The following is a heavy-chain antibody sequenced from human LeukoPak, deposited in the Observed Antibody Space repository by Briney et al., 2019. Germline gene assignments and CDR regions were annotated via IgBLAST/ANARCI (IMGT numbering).Heavy chain of an antibody. CDR2: IYYSGST. D-gene: IGHD3-16*02. CDR3: ARLDYVWGSYRILDY. J-gene: IGHJ4*02. CDR1: GDSISSSSYY. V-gene: IGHV4-39*07. Sequence: SETLSLTCTVSGDSISSSSYYWGWIRQPPGKGLEWIGSIYYSGSTNYNPSLKSRVTISVDKSKNQFSLKLSSVTAADTAVYYCARLDYVWGSYRILDYWGQGTLVTVSA.